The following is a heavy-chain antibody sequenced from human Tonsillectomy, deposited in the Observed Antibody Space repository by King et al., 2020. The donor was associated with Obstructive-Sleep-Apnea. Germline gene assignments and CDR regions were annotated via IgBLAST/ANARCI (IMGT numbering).Heavy chain of an antibody. CDR1: GYSFTDYW. D-gene: IGHD6-19*01. CDR2: IYPGDSDT. Sequence: QLVQSGAEVKKPGESLKISCQISGYSFTDYWIGWVRQMPGKGLEWMGIIYPGDSDTRYSPSFQGQVTISADTSISTAYLQWSRLKASDTAMYYCARRERAVAGHFDDGGQGTLVTVSS. J-gene: IGHJ4*02. V-gene: IGHV5-51*01. CDR3: ARRERAVAGHFDD.